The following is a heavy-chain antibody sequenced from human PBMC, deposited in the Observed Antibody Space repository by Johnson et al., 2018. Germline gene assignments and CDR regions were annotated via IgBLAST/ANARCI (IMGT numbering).Heavy chain of an antibody. J-gene: IGHJ1*01. Sequence: QVQLVQSGGGVVQPGRSLRLSCAASGFTFSSYGMPWVRQAPGKGLEWVAVISYDGSNKYYADSVKGRFTISRDNSKNTLYLQMNSLRAEDTAVYYCAKRWLGYSQHWGQGTLVTVSS. CDR1: GFTFSSYG. V-gene: IGHV3-30*18. D-gene: IGHD5-18*01. CDR3: AKRWLGYSQH. CDR2: ISYDGSNK.